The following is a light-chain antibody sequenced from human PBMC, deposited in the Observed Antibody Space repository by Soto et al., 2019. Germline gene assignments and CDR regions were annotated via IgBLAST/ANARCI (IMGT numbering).Light chain of an antibody. CDR3: QQYGSSGT. CDR1: QSVSNNY. V-gene: IGKV3-20*01. Sequence: EIVLTQSPGTLSLFPGESATLSCRASQSVSNNYLAWYQQKPGQAPRLLIDGASNRATGIPDRFSGSGSGTDFTLTISRLEPEDFAVYYCQQYGSSGTFGQGTKVDI. CDR2: GAS. J-gene: IGKJ1*01.